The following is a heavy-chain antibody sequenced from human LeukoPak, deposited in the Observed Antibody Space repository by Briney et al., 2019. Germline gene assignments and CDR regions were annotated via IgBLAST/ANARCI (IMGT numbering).Heavy chain of an antibody. J-gene: IGHJ4*02. Sequence: GGSLRLSCAASGFTFIDYYMSWIRQAPGKGLEWVSYISSSSSYENYADSVKGRFTISRDNAKNSLYLQMNSLRAEDTAVYYCARTYPTYGGSSRGLDYWGQGTLVTVSS. CDR3: ARTYPTYGGSSRGLDY. CDR1: GFTFIDYY. D-gene: IGHD1-26*01. CDR2: ISSSSSYE. V-gene: IGHV3-11*03.